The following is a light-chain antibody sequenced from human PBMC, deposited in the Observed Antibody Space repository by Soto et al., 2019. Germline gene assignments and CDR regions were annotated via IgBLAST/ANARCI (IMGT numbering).Light chain of an antibody. CDR3: QQGHSTPIT. J-gene: IGKJ5*01. Sequence: DILMTQSPSSLSASVGDRVTITCRASQGISNHLGWYQQRPGEAPRRLIYAASSLPSGVPSRFSGSGSGTEFTLTISSLQPEDFATYYCQQGHSTPITFGQGTRLEIK. CDR2: AAS. CDR1: QGISNH. V-gene: IGKV1-17*01.